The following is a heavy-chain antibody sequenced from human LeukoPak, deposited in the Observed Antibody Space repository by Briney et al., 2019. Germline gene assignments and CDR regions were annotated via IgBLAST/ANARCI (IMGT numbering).Heavy chain of an antibody. CDR3: ARVGSSWPSYYYYYYMDV. Sequence: SETLSLTCTVSGGSISSGSYYWSWIRQPPGKGLEWIGYIYYSGSTNYNPSLKSRVTISVDTSKNQFSLKLSSVTAADTAVYYCARVGSSWPSYYYYYYMDVWGKGTTVTISS. D-gene: IGHD6-13*01. J-gene: IGHJ6*03. V-gene: IGHV4-61*01. CDR2: IYYSGST. CDR1: GGSISSGSYY.